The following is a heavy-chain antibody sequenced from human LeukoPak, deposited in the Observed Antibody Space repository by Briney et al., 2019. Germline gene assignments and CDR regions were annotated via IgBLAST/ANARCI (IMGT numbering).Heavy chain of an antibody. CDR3: ASSYYYDSSGYYKFDY. Sequence: SETLSLTCTVSGGSISSYYWSWIRQPAGKGLEGIGLIYTSGSTNYNPSLKGRVTMSVDTSKNQFSLKLSSVTAADTAVYYCASSYYYDSSGYYKFDYWGQGTLVTVSS. CDR2: IYTSGST. J-gene: IGHJ4*02. CDR1: GGSISSYY. D-gene: IGHD3-22*01. V-gene: IGHV4-4*07.